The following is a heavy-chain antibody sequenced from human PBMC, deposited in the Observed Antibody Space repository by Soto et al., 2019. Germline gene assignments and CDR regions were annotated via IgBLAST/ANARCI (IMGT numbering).Heavy chain of an antibody. CDR1: GGSISSSSYY. CDR3: ARLGAIGGFQH. D-gene: IGHD3-10*01. V-gene: IGHV4-39*01. Sequence: QLQLQESGPGLVKPSETLSLTCTVSGGSISSSSYYWGWLLQPPGKGLEWIGSIYYSGSTYYNPCLKSRVTISVDTSKNQFSLKLSSVTAADTAVYYCARLGAIGGFQHWGQGTLVTVSS. CDR2: IYYSGST. J-gene: IGHJ1*01.